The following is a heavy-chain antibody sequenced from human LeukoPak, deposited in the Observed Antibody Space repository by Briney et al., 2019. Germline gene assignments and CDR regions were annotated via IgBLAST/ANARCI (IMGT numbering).Heavy chain of an antibody. J-gene: IGHJ6*02. CDR2: ISYGGSNK. CDR3: ARDGGIAVAGTPSNYYYYGMDV. D-gene: IGHD6-19*01. Sequence: PGRSLRLSCAASGFTFSTYAMHWVRQAPGKGLEWVTIISYGGSNKYYADSVKGRFTISRDNSKNTLYLQMNSLRAEDTAVYYCARDGGIAVAGTPSNYYYYGMDVWGQGTTVTVSS. CDR1: GFTFSTYA. V-gene: IGHV3-30-3*01.